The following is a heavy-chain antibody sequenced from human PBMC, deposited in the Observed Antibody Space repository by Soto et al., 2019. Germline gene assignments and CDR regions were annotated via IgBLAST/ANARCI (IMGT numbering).Heavy chain of an antibody. D-gene: IGHD1-26*01. J-gene: IGHJ4*02. V-gene: IGHV1-46*01. CDR3: ARGNASFSVYFDS. CDR2: INPSGGST. CDR1: GYTFTNYF. Sequence: QVQLEQSGAEVKKPGASVKVSCKTSGYTFTNYFMHWVRQAPGQGLEWMGIINPSGGSTGYALKFQGRVTMTRDTSTRRVYMELSSLRSEDTAVYYCARGNASFSVYFDSWGQGTLVTVSS.